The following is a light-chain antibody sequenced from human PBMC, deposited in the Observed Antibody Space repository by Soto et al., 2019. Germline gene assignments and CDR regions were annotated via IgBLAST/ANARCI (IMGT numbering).Light chain of an antibody. CDR1: QSISSH. V-gene: IGKV3-11*01. Sequence: EIVLTQSPATLSLSPGERATLSCRASQSISSHLAWYQQKPGQAPRLLMYDASNRATGIPARFSGGGSGTDFTLTISSLEPEDLAVYYCQQRNNWPLTFGGGTKVDIK. J-gene: IGKJ4*01. CDR2: DAS. CDR3: QQRNNWPLT.